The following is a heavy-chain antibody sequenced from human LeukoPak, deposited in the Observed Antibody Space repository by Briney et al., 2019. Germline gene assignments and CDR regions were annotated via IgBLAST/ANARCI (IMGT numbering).Heavy chain of an antibody. CDR1: GGSFSGYY. CDR2: INHSGST. V-gene: IGHV4-34*01. J-gene: IGHJ4*02. Sequence: SETLSLTCAVYGGSFSGYYWSWIRQPPGKGLEWIGEINHSGSTNYNPSLKSRVTISVDTSKNQFSLKLSSVTTADTAVYYCARGSTDYWGQGTLVTVSS. CDR3: ARGSTDY.